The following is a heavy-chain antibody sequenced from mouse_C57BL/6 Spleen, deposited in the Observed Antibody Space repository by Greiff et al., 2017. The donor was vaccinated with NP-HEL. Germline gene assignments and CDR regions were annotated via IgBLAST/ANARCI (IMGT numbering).Heavy chain of an antibody. J-gene: IGHJ1*03. V-gene: IGHV3-5*01. CDR2: IYYSGTI. Sequence: EVHLVESGPGLVKPSQTVFLTCTVTGISITTGNYRWSWIRQFPGHKLEWIGYIYYSGTITYNPAPTRRTTTTRDTTQNLFCLEMISLTAEDTATYYCARDYYGSSWYFDVWGTGTTVTVSS. CDR1: GISITTGNYR. CDR3: ARDYYGSSWYFDV. D-gene: IGHD1-1*01.